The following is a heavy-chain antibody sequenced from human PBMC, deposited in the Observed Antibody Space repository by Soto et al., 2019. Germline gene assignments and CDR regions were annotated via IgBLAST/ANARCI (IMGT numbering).Heavy chain of an antibody. J-gene: IGHJ6*02. V-gene: IGHV3-23*01. CDR3: AKGDTTMITDYYAMDX. Sequence: PGGSLRLSCAVSGFTFTSYAMTWVRQAPGKGLEWVSAISGSGGSEFYADSVKGRFTISRDNSKNTLYLQMKSPRAEDTALYYCAKGDTTMITDYYAMDXWGQGTTVTVS. CDR2: ISGSGGSE. D-gene: IGHD5-18*01. CDR1: GFTFTSYA.